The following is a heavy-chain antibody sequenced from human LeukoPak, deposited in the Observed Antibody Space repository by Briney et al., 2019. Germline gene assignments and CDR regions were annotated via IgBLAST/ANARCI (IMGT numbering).Heavy chain of an antibody. Sequence: PSETLSLTCTVSGGSISSSSYYWGWIRQPPGKGLEWIGRIYYSGSTYYNPSLKSRVTISVDTSKNQFSLKLSSVTAADTAVYYCARRMYYDFWSGQINFDYWGQGTLVTVSS. CDR2: IYYSGST. J-gene: IGHJ4*02. CDR1: GGSISSSSYY. V-gene: IGHV4-39*01. D-gene: IGHD3-3*01. CDR3: ARRMYYDFWSGQINFDY.